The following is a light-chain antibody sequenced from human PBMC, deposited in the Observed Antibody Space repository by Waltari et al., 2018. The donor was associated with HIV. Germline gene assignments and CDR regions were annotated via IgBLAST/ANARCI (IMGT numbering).Light chain of an antibody. J-gene: IGLJ2*01. CDR3: AVWGDSLNGPV. V-gene: IGLV1-44*01. Sequence: QSVLTQPPSASGTPGQRVTISCSEISSNIGSHTVNWSQPLPGTAPTLLLYSNNQRPSGVPDRFSGSKSGTSASLAISGLQSEDEADYYCAVWGDSLNGPVFGGGTKLTVL. CDR2: SNN. CDR1: SSNIGSHT.